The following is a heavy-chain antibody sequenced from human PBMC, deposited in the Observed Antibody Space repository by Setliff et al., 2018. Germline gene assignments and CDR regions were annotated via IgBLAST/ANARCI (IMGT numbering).Heavy chain of an antibody. Sequence: PGGSLRLSCAASGFTFGPYTMHWVRQAPGKGLEWVANIKQDGSEKYYVDSVKGRFTISRDNAKNSLYLQMNSLRAEDTAVYYCARDGGEYWGQGTLVTVS. CDR1: GFTFGPYT. CDR2: IKQDGSEK. CDR3: ARDGGEY. V-gene: IGHV3-7*01. D-gene: IGHD3-16*01. J-gene: IGHJ4*02.